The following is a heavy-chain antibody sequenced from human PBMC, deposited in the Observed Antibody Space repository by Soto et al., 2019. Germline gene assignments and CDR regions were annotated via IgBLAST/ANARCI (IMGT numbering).Heavy chain of an antibody. CDR3: ARVEGGTNGVCHHWGMDV. Sequence: QVQLVQSGAEVKKPGSSVKVSCKASGGTFSSYAISWVRQAPGQGLEWMGGIIPIFGTANYAQKFQGRVTITADESTSTAYMELSSLRAEDTAVYYGARVEGGTNGVCHHWGMDVWGQGTTVTVSS. D-gene: IGHD2-8*01. CDR2: IIPIFGTA. J-gene: IGHJ6*02. V-gene: IGHV1-69*01. CDR1: GGTFSSYA.